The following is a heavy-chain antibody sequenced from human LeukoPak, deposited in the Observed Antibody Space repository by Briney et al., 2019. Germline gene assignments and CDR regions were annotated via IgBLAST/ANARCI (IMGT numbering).Heavy chain of an antibody. J-gene: IGHJ4*02. CDR3: AREVYYYGSGSYAPFDY. CDR2: IKQDGSEK. CDR1: GFTFSSYW. D-gene: IGHD3-10*01. Sequence: GGSLRLSCAASGFTFSSYWMSWVRQAPGKGLEWVANIKQDGSEKYYVDSVKGRFTISRDNAKNSLYLQMNSLRAEDTAVYYCAREVYYYGSGSYAPFDYWGQGTLVTVSS. V-gene: IGHV3-7*01.